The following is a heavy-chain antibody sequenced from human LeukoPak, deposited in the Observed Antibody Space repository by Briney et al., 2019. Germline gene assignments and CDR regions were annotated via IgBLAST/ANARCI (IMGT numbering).Heavy chain of an antibody. J-gene: IGHJ4*02. CDR3: ARVSSGYTMGVGVDY. V-gene: IGHV1-69*13. Sequence: ASVKVSCKASGGTFSSYAISWVRQAPGQGLEWMGGIIPIFGTANYAQKFQGRVTITADESTSTAYMELSSLRSEDTAVYYCARVSSGYTMGVGVDYWGQGTLVTVSS. D-gene: IGHD5-12*01. CDR1: GGTFSSYA. CDR2: IIPIFGTA.